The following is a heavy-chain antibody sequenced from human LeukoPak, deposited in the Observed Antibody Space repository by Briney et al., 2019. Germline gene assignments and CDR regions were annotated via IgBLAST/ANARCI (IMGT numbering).Heavy chain of an antibody. CDR1: GFTFSSYE. CDR2: ISSSGSTI. D-gene: IGHD5-12*01. CDR3: AREGPGGYGSYYYYMDV. J-gene: IGHJ6*03. V-gene: IGHV3-48*03. Sequence: GGSLRLSCAASGFTFSSYEMNWVRQAPGKGLEWVSYISSSGSTIYYADSVKGRFTISRDNSKNTLYLQMNSLRAEDTAVYYCAREGPGGYGSYYYYMDVWGKGTTVTISS.